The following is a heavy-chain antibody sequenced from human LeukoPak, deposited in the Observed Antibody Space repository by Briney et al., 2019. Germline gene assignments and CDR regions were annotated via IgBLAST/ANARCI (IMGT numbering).Heavy chain of an antibody. Sequence: GASVKVSCKASGYTFTGFYIHWVRQAPGQGLEWMGWINPNSGVTTFAPRFQGRVTMTRDTSITTAYMEVISLRSDDTAVYYCARAISTVTPDYWGQGTLVTVSS. CDR1: GYTFTGFY. D-gene: IGHD4-17*01. V-gene: IGHV1-2*02. CDR2: INPNSGVT. CDR3: ARAISTVTPDY. J-gene: IGHJ4*02.